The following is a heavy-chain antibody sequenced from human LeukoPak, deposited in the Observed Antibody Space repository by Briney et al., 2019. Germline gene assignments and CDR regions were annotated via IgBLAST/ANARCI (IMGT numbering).Heavy chain of an antibody. CDR2: ISGNGGDT. D-gene: IGHD5-24*01. V-gene: IGHV3-23*01. J-gene: IGHJ4*02. CDR3: AKGPKLGDGFHCDS. Sequence: GGSLRLSCVASGFTFNNYALSWVRQAPGKGLEWVSVISGNGGDTYYADSVKGRFTVSRDISKSTLYLQMNSLRVEDTAVYYRAKGPKLGDGFHCDSWGQGTLVTVSS. CDR1: GFTFNNYA.